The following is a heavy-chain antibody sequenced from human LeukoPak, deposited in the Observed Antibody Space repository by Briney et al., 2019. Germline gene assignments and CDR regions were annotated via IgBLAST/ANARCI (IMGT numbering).Heavy chain of an antibody. J-gene: IGHJ6*03. CDR1: GYTFSGYY. D-gene: IGHD3-10*01. Sequence: ASVKVSCKASGYTFSGYYIHWVRQAPGQGLEWMGWINPNSGGTNYAQKFQGRVTMTRDTSISTAYMELSRLRSDDTAVYYCARGVVRGVLHYYYMDVWGKGTTVTISS. V-gene: IGHV1-2*02. CDR3: ARGVVRGVLHYYYMDV. CDR2: INPNSGGT.